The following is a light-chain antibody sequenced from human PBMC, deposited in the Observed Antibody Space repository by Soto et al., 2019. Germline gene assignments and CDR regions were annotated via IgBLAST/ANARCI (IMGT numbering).Light chain of an antibody. CDR2: DAS. J-gene: IGKJ3*01. Sequence: EIVMTQSPATLSVSPGERATLSCRASQSVSSNLGWYQQKPGQAPRLLIYDASTRATGIPARFSGSGSGTEFTLTISSLQSEDFAVYYCQQYNNWPAGTFGPGTKVDVK. CDR1: QSVSSN. CDR3: QQYNNWPAGT. V-gene: IGKV3-15*01.